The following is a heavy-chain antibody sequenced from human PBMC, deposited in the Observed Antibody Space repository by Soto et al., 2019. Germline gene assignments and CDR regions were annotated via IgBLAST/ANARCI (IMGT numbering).Heavy chain of an antibody. V-gene: IGHV5-51*01. CDR3: ARHPYYYDSSGYYLAFDGMDV. Sequence: GESLKISCKGSGYSFTSYWIGWVRQMPGKGLEWMGIIYPGDSDTRYSPSFQGQVTISADKSISTAYLQWSSLKASDTAMYYCARHPYYYDSSGYYLAFDGMDVWGQGTTVTVSS. CDR2: IYPGDSDT. D-gene: IGHD3-22*01. J-gene: IGHJ6*02. CDR1: GYSFTSYW.